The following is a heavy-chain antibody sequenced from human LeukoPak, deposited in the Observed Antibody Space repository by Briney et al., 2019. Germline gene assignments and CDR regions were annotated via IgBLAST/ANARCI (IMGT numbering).Heavy chain of an antibody. CDR2: IYYSGST. CDR1: GGSISSDVYY. V-gene: IGHV4-31*03. D-gene: IGHD1-20*01. CDR3: ARVITSYYYYMDV. J-gene: IGHJ6*03. Sequence: SQTLSLTCTVSGGSISSDVYYWSWIRQHPGKGLEWIAYIYYSGSTYYNPFLKSRLTISVDTSKSQFSLKLSSVTAADTAVYYCARVITSYYYYMDVWGKGTTVTVSS.